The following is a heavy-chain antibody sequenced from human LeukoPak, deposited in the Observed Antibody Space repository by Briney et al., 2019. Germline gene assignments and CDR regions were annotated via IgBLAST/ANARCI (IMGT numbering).Heavy chain of an antibody. CDR3: ARHYPIVGATTWFDY. V-gene: IGHV4-59*08. CDR1: GGSISSSY. Sequence: SETLSLTCTVSGGSISSSYWSWIRQPPGKGLEWIGYIYYSGSTNYNPSLKSRVTISVDTSKNQFSLKLSSVTAADTAVYYCARHYPIVGATTWFDYWGQGTLVTVSS. J-gene: IGHJ4*02. CDR2: IYYSGST. D-gene: IGHD1-26*01.